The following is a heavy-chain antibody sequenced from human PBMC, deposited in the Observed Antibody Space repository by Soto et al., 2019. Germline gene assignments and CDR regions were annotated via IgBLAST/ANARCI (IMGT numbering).Heavy chain of an antibody. V-gene: IGHV3-53*01. CDR3: ARVDYGDYGWYFDL. CDR2: IYSGGAT. Sequence: EVQLVESGGNLIQPGGSLRLSCAASGFTVTNKYMTWVRQAPGKGLEWVSLIYSGGATSYANSVKGRFTISRDNSKGILYLQVNSLRAEDTAVYYCARVDYGDYGWYFDLWGRGTLVTVSS. J-gene: IGHJ2*01. CDR1: GFTVTNKY. D-gene: IGHD4-17*01.